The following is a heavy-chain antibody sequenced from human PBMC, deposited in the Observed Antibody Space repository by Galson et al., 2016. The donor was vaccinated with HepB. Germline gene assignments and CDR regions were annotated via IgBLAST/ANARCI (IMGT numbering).Heavy chain of an antibody. Sequence: SLRLSCAASGFTFSTYPMSWVRQAPGKGLEGVSVMYSGGVTNYGDSVKGRATISRDNSKNILYLQLNSLRVEDTGVYYCATHPEHPHGSSGGQGTLVTASS. CDR1: GFTFSTYP. J-gene: IGHJ4*02. CDR2: MYSGGVT. CDR3: ATHPEHPHGSS. V-gene: IGHV3-66*01. D-gene: IGHD1/OR15-1a*01.